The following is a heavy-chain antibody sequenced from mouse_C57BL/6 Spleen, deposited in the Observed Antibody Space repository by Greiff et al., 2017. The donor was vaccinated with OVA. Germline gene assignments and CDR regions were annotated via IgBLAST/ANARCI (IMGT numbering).Heavy chain of an antibody. CDR1: GYTFTSYW. Sequence: QVQLQQPGAELVMPGASVKLSCKASGYTFTSYWMHWVKQRPGQGLEWIGEIDPSDSYTNYNQKFKGKATLTVDKSSSTAYMQLSSLTSEDSAVYYCATYDYDEVAYWGQGTLVTVSA. J-gene: IGHJ3*01. D-gene: IGHD2-4*01. CDR2: IDPSDSYT. CDR3: ATYDYDEVAY. V-gene: IGHV1-69*01.